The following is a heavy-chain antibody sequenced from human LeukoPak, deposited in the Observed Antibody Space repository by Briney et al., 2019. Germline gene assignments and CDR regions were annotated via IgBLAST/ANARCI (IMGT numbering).Heavy chain of an antibody. Sequence: SETLSLTCTVSDGSISDSYWSWIRQSPGKGLEWIGYIFYTGFTHYNPSLKSRVTISVDTSKNQFSLKLSSVTAADTAVYYCARGSPYYDILTGYYSGWFDPWGQGTLVTVSS. CDR1: DGSISDSY. D-gene: IGHD3-9*01. J-gene: IGHJ5*02. CDR3: ARGSPYYDILTGYYSGWFDP. V-gene: IGHV4-59*12. CDR2: IFYTGFT.